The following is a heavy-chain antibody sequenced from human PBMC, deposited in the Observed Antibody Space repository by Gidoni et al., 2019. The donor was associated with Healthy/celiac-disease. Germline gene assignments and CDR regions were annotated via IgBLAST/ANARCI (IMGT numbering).Heavy chain of an antibody. CDR1: GFTFSSYS. J-gene: IGHJ4*02. CDR3: ARGYCSSTSCYNDY. V-gene: IGHV3-48*02. D-gene: IGHD2-2*01. Sequence: EVQLVESGGGLVQPGGSLSLSCAASGFTFSSYSMNWVRQAPGKGLEWVSYISSSSSTIYYADAVKGRFTISRDNAKNSLYLQMNSLRDEDTAVYYCARGYCSSTSCYNDYWGQGTLVTVSS. CDR2: ISSSSSTI.